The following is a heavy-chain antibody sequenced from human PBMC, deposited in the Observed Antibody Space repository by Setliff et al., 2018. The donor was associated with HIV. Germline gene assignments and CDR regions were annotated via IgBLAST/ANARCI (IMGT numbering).Heavy chain of an antibody. CDR2: IIPIVGMA. CDR1: GDIFNNNA. V-gene: IGHV1-69*04. D-gene: IGHD5-18*01. J-gene: IGHJ4*02. CDR3: ATRTRWIQLSFDGIFDY. Sequence: ASVKVSCKASGDIFNNNAINWVRQAPGQGLEWMGRIIPIVGMANYAQKFQGRVIMTEDTSTDTAYMELSSLTSGDAAVYYCATRTRWIQLSFDGIFDYWGQGTPVTVSS.